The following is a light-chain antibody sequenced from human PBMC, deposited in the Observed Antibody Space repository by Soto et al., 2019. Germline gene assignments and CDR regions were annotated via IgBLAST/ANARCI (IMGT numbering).Light chain of an antibody. J-gene: IGKJ1*01. Sequence: EKVMTQSPATLSVSPGERATLSCRASQNIKNNLAWYQQKPGQAPRLLIFDASTRATGIPDRFSGSGSGTDFTLTISRLEPEDFAMYYCLQYGSTPRTFGQGTK. CDR3: LQYGSTPRT. CDR1: QNIKNN. CDR2: DAS. V-gene: IGKV3-20*01.